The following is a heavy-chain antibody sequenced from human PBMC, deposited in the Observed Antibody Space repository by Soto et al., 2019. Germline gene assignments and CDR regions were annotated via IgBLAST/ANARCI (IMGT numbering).Heavy chain of an antibody. Sequence: EVQLVESGGGLVQPGGSLRLSCAASGFTFSSYWMHWVRQAPGKGLVWVSRINSDGSSTSYADSVKGRFTISRDNAKNTLYLQMNSLRAEDTAVYYCARAMDTMVRGVRRAFDIWGQGTMVTVSS. V-gene: IGHV3-74*01. CDR1: GFTFSSYW. CDR3: ARAMDTMVRGVRRAFDI. D-gene: IGHD3-10*01. J-gene: IGHJ3*02. CDR2: INSDGSST.